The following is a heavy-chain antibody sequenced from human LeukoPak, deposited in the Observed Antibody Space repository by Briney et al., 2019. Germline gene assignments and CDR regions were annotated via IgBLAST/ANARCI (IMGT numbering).Heavy chain of an antibody. D-gene: IGHD3-16*02. V-gene: IGHV5-51*01. CDR2: IYPGDSDT. J-gene: IGHJ3*02. CDR1: GYPFPNYW. CDR3: ARSRAEKVPVWGSYRHHDAFDI. Sequence: GESLKISCTGSGYPFPNYWIGWVRPLPGKGLEWMGIIYPGDSDTTYKPSFQGQVTISADKSISTAYLQWSSLRASDTAMYYCARSRAEKVPVWGSYRHHDAFDIWGQGTRVTVSP.